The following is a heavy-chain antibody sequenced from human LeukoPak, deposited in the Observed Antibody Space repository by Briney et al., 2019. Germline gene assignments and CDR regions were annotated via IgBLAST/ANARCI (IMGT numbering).Heavy chain of an antibody. J-gene: IGHJ6*02. V-gene: IGHV3-48*02. CDR1: GFTFSSYS. D-gene: IGHD2-15*01. CDR2: ISSSSSTI. Sequence: GGSLRLSCAASGFTFSSYSMNWVRQAPGKGLEWVSYISSSSSTIYYADSVKGRFTISRDNAKNSLYLQMNSLRDEDTAAYYCARAGYCSGGSCYNGYYYYGMDVWGQGTTVTVSS. CDR3: ARAGYCSGGSCYNGYYYYGMDV.